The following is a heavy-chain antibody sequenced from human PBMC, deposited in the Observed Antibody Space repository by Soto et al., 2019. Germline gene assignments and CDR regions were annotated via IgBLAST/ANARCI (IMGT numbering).Heavy chain of an antibody. V-gene: IGHV4-31*03. CDR2: FYSSGSI. Sequence: SETLSLTCFVSGYSITAGGYYWSWIRHHPGKGLEWIGSFYSSGSIIYNPSLRSRVSISGDTSSNQFSMSLTSVTAADTARYYCARMYSSGSGWFHTWGQGTLVTVSS. CDR3: ARMYSSGSGWFHT. J-gene: IGHJ5*02. D-gene: IGHD6-19*01. CDR1: GYSITAGGYY.